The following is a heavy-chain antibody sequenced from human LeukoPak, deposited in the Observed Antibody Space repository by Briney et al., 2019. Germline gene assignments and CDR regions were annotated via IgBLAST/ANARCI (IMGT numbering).Heavy chain of an antibody. D-gene: IGHD4-11*01. CDR1: GGSVSSGSYY. Sequence: SETLSLTCTVSGGSVSSGSYYWSWIRQPPGKGLEWIGYIYYSGSTNYNPSLKSRVTISVDTSKNQFSLKLSSVTAADTAVYYCAWADYSNYGDAFDIWGQGTMVTVSS. CDR3: AWADYSNYGDAFDI. V-gene: IGHV4-61*01. J-gene: IGHJ3*02. CDR2: IYYSGST.